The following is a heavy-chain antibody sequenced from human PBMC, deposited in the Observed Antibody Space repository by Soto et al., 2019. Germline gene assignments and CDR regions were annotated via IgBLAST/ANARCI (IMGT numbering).Heavy chain of an antibody. V-gene: IGHV4-59*01. CDR2: AHYSGST. D-gene: IGHD6-19*01. J-gene: IGHJ4*02. Sequence: QVQLQESGPGLVKPSETLSLTCTVSGDSISSYSWSWIRQPPGKGLEWIGYAHYSGSTNCNPSLKSRVTMSVDTSKNQFSLKMSSVTAADTAVYYCAKDRRHMDAIGWLIDYWGQGILVTVSS. CDR3: AKDRRHMDAIGWLIDY. CDR1: GDSISSYS.